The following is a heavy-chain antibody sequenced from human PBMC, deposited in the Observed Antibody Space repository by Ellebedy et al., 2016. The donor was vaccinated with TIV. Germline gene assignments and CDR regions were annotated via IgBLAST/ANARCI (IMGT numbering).Heavy chain of an antibody. J-gene: IGHJ4*02. CDR3: AKLESTYFDY. CDR1: GFSFSNYW. V-gene: IGHV3-74*01. Sequence: GESLKISXAASGFSFSNYWIHWVRQAPGKGLVWVSIINTDGTAKRYADSVKGRFTISRDNAKNTLFLQMNSLRVEDTALYYCAKLESTYFDYWGQGTLVTVSA. CDR2: INTDGTAK. D-gene: IGHD2-2*01.